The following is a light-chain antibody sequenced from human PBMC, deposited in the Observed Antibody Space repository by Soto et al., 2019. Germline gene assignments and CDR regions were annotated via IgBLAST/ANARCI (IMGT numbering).Light chain of an antibody. J-gene: IGLJ3*02. CDR3: CSSVGSPNWV. V-gene: IGLV2-23*02. CDR1: SSDVGSCNC. CDR2: EVN. Sequence: QSALTQPASVSGSPGQSITISCTGTSSDVGSCNCVSWYQQHPGKAPTLMIYEVNKRPSGISNRFYGFKSGNTASLTISGLQAEDEADYYCCSSVGSPNWVFGGGTKLTVL.